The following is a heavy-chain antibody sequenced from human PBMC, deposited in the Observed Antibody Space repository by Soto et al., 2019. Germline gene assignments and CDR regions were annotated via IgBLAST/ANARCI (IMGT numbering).Heavy chain of an antibody. CDR3: ARGGQYSSSWYGWFDP. CDR2: ISYDGSNK. V-gene: IGHV3-30-3*01. CDR1: GFTFSSYA. J-gene: IGHJ5*02. Sequence: GGSLRLSCAASGFTFSSYAMHWVRQAPGKGLEWVAVISYDGSNKYYADSVKGRFTISRDNSKNMLYLQMNSLRAEDTAVYYCARGGQYSSSWYGWFDPWGQGTLVTVSP. D-gene: IGHD6-13*01.